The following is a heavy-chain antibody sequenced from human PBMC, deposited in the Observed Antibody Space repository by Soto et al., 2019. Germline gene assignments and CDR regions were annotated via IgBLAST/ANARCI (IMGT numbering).Heavy chain of an antibody. CDR3: ARVGIQSFDY. Sequence: XXTLSLPCTVSGGSISSYYWGWIRQPPGKGLEWIGYIYYSGSTNYNPSLKSRVTISVDTSKNQFSLKLSSVTAADTAVYYCARVGIQSFDYWGQGTLVTVSS. J-gene: IGHJ4*02. D-gene: IGHD1-20*01. V-gene: IGHV4-59*01. CDR1: GGSISSYY. CDR2: IYYSGST.